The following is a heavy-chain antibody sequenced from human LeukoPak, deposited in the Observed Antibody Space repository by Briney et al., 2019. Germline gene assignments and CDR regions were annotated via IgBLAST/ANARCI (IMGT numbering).Heavy chain of an antibody. V-gene: IGHV1-2*02. CDR1: GYTFTGYY. CDR2: INPNSGGT. CDR3: ARYCSSTSCYVPPYFDY. J-gene: IGHJ4*02. D-gene: IGHD2-2*01. Sequence: ASVKVSCKASGYTFTGYYMHWVRQAPGQALEWMGWINPNSGGTNYAQKFQGRVTMTRDTSISTAYMELSRLRSDDTAVYYCARYCSSTSCYVPPYFDYWGQGTLVTVSS.